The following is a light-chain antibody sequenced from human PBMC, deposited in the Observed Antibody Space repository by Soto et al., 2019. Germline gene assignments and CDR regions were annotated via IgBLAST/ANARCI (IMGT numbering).Light chain of an antibody. CDR1: QSISNW. J-gene: IGKJ1*01. Sequence: DIQLTQSPSFLSASVGDRVTISCRASQSISNWLAWYQQKPGKAPKLLIYDASSLETGVPSRFSGSGSGTEFTLTISSLQPDDFATYYCQHYNSYGTFGQGTKVDNK. CDR3: QHYNSYGT. CDR2: DAS. V-gene: IGKV1-5*01.